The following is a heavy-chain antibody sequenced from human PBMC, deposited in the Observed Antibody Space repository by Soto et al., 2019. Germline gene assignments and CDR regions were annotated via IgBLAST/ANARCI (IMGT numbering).Heavy chain of an antibody. Sequence: QVQLQESGPGLVKPSETLSLTCAVSGDSISSYYCMWIRQPPGKGLESIGYLYYGRSANYNPSLKSPGTLSVDTSTNQCSLTLSSMTAADTAVYYCALRSMAVVPEYWGQGTLVTVSS. CDR2: LYYGRSA. CDR1: GDSISSYY. V-gene: IGHV4-59*01. CDR3: ALRSMAVVPEY. J-gene: IGHJ4*02. D-gene: IGHD3-22*01.